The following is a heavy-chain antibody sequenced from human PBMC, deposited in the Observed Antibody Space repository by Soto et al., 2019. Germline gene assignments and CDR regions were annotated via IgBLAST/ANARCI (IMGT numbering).Heavy chain of an antibody. J-gene: IGHJ6*02. D-gene: IGHD3-16*01. CDR1: GYTFTRYG. Sequence: QVQLVQSGAEVKNPGASVKVSCKASGYTFTRYGIVWARQAPGQGLEWMGGINTYNGNTNYAQNVQGRVTLTTDTSTSTAYMELRSLRSNDTAIYYCAMVDVYVTPSPQDVWGQGTTVIVSS. CDR2: INTYNGNT. V-gene: IGHV1-18*01. CDR3: AMVDVYVTPSPQDV.